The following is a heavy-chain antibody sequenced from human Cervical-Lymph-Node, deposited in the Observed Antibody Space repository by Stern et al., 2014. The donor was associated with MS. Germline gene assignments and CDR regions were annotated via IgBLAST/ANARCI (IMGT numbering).Heavy chain of an antibody. CDR1: GGTFSSSD. V-gene: IGHV1-69*01. Sequence: DQLVESGAEVQKPGSSVKVSCRASGGTFSSSDISWVRQAPGQGLELMGGIIPIIGTANYAQKYQGRVTITADESTSTAYMELSSLRSEDTAIYYCALGGFGHYFEYWGQGTLVTVSS. D-gene: IGHD3-10*01. CDR3: ALGGFGHYFEY. J-gene: IGHJ4*02. CDR2: IIPIIGTA.